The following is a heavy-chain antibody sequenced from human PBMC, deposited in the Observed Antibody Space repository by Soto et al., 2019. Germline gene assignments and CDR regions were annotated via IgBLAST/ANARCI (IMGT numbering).Heavy chain of an antibody. CDR1: GFTFSSYA. Sequence: GGSLRLSCAASGFTFSSYAMSWVRQAPGKGLEWVSVISGSEGSTYYADSVKGRFIISRDNSKNTLYLQMKSLRAEDTAVYYCAKDLPYDYVWGSYRPIFYYYGMDVWGQGTTVTVSS. D-gene: IGHD3-16*02. CDR2: ISGSEGST. V-gene: IGHV3-23*01. J-gene: IGHJ6*02. CDR3: AKDLPYDYVWGSYRPIFYYYGMDV.